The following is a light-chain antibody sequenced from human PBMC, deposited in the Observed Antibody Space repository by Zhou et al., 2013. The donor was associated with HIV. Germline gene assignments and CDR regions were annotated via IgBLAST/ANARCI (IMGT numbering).Light chain of an antibody. V-gene: IGKV3-15*01. Sequence: EIVLTQSPVTLSLSPGERVTLSCRASQSVSSNLAWYQQKPGQAPRLLIYGASTRATGIPARFSGSGSGTEFTLTISSLQSEDFAVYYCQQYNNWPYTFGPGTKVDIK. CDR3: QQYNNWPYT. CDR2: GAS. J-gene: IGKJ3*01. CDR1: QSVSSN.